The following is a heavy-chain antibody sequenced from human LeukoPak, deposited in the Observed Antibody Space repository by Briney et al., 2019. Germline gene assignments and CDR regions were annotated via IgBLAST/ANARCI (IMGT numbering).Heavy chain of an antibody. CDR1: GFPFTVYP. Sequence: GGSLRLSCAASGFPFTVYPTHWVRQAPGKGLEWVSVSSSDETYKFYADSVKGRFTISRDNSKNTLYLQMNSLRAEDTAVYYCAKDALYSYGRDDYWGQGTLVTVSS. D-gene: IGHD5-18*01. V-gene: IGHV3-30-3*01. CDR3: AKDALYSYGRDDY. J-gene: IGHJ4*02. CDR2: SSSDETYK.